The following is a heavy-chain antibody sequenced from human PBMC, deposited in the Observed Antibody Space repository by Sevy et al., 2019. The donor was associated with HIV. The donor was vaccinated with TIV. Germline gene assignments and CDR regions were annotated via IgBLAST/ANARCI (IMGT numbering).Heavy chain of an antibody. CDR1: GSTFTNYA. J-gene: IGHJ6*02. CDR2: TSYDGTKK. CDR3: ARDWNGSGSYYNWNYYGMDV. V-gene: IGHV3-30-3*01. Sequence: GGSLRLSCAASGSTFTNYAMHWVRQAPGKGLEWVAVTSYDGTKKYFSDSVKGRFTISRDNSKNTVYLQMNSLRNEDTAVYYCARDWNGSGSYYNWNYYGMDVWGQGTTVTVSS. D-gene: IGHD3-10*01.